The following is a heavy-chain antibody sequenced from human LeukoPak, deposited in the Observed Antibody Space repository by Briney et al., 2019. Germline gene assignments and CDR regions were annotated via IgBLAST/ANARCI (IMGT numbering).Heavy chain of an antibody. D-gene: IGHD1-1*01. V-gene: IGHV3-21*01. CDR2: ISSSSSYV. Sequence: GGSLRLSCAASGFTFSSYSMNWVRQAPGKGLAWVSSISSSSSYVNYADSVRGRFTISRDNAKNSLSLQMNSLRAEDTAVYYCARDRLLEDRDYHYYYYMDVWGIGTTVTVSS. J-gene: IGHJ6*03. CDR1: GFTFSSYS. CDR3: ARDRLLEDRDYHYYYYMDV.